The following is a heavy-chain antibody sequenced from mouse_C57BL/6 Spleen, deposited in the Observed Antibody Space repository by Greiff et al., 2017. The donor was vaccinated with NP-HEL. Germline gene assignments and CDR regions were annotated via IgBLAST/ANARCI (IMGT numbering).Heavy chain of an antibody. J-gene: IGHJ2*01. CDR2: ISDGGSYT. CDR3: ARDRAESYFDY. CDR1: GFTFSSYA. D-gene: IGHD3-3*01. Sequence: EVMLVESGGGLVKPGGSLKLSCAASGFTFSSYAMSWVRQTPEKRLEWVATISDGGSYTYYPDNVKGRFTISRDNAKNNLYLQMSHLKSEDTAMYYCARDRAESYFDYWGQGTTLTVSS. V-gene: IGHV5-4*01.